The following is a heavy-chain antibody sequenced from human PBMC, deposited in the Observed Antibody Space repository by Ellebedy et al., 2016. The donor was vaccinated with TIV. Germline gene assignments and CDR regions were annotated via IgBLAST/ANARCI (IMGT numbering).Heavy chain of an antibody. Sequence: GESLKISCAASGFNFDDYAMHWVRQAPGKGLEWVSLISGDGESTYYVDSVKGRFTISRANSKNSLFLQMNSLRTEDTAFYYCAKDGVYASGWYDYWGQGTLVTVSS. D-gene: IGHD6-19*01. CDR2: ISGDGEST. V-gene: IGHV3-43*02. CDR3: AKDGVYASGWYDY. CDR1: GFNFDDYA. J-gene: IGHJ4*02.